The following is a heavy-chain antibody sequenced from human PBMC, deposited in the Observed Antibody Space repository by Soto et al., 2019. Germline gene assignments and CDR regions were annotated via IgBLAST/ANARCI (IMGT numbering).Heavy chain of an antibody. CDR3: GSWLKEVGIGGNYYYGMDV. V-gene: IGHV1-69*13. CDR2: SIPIFGTA. CDR1: GGTFTNYA. J-gene: IGHJ6*02. Sequence: VQLVQSGAEVQKPGSSVKVSCKASGGTFTNYAFSWVRQAPGQGLEWLGGSIPIFGTADYAQKFQGRVTITADELTSTVQMEVSRRRSDDTAFYYCGSWLKEVGIGGNYYYGMDVWGQGTTVTVSS. D-gene: IGHD1-1*01.